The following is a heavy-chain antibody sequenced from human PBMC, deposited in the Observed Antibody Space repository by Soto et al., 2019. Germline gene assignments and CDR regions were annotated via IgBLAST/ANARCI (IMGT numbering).Heavy chain of an antibody. V-gene: IGHV1-3*01. J-gene: IGHJ4*02. Sequence: VQLVQSGAEVKKPGASGKVSCKASGDTFTSYAMHWVRQAPGQRLEWMGWINAGNGNTKYSQKFQGRVTITRDTSASTAYMELSSLRSEDTAVYYCARGPGGPDGPGDYWGQGTLVTVSS. CDR1: GDTFTSYA. D-gene: IGHD2-15*01. CDR3: ARGPGGPDGPGDY. CDR2: INAGNGNT.